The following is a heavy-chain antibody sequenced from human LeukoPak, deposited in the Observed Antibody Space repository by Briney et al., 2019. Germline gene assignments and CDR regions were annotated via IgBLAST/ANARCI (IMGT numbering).Heavy chain of an antibody. CDR2: IYYSGST. D-gene: IGHD5-24*01. V-gene: IGHV4-59*08. J-gene: IGHJ2*01. CDR1: GGSISSYY. Sequence: PSETLSLTCTVSGGSISSYYWSWIRQPPGKGLEWIGYIYYSGSTNYNPSLKSRVTISVDTSKNQFSLKLSSVTAADTAVYYCARHRVEMATPRGYFDLWGRGTLVTVSS. CDR3: ARHRVEMATPRGYFDL.